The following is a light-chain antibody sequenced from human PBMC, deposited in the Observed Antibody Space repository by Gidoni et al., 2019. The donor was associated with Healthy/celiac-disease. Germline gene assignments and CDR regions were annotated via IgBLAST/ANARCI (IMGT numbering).Light chain of an antibody. CDR1: QSVSSY. Sequence: PGERATLSCRASQSVSSYLAWYQQKPGQAPRLLIYDASNRATGIPARFSGSGSGTDFTLTISSLEPEDFAVYYCQQRSNWPTFGGGTKAEIK. CDR3: QQRSNWPT. CDR2: DAS. J-gene: IGKJ4*01. V-gene: IGKV3-11*01.